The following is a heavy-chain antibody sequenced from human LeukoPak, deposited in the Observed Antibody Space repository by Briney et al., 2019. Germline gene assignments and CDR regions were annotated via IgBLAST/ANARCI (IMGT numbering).Heavy chain of an antibody. CDR3: ARALYQPLRRYFDY. CDR2: ISYDGSNK. J-gene: IGHJ4*02. D-gene: IGHD2-2*01. V-gene: IGHV3-30-3*01. Sequence: GGSLRLSCAASGFTFSSYAMHWVRQAPGKGLEWVAVISYDGSNKYYADSVKGRFTISRDNSKNTLYLQMNSLRAEDTAVYYCARALYQPLRRYFDYWGQGTLVTVSS. CDR1: GFTFSSYA.